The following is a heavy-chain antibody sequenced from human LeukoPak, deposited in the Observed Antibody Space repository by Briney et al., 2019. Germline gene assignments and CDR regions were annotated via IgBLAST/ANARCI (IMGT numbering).Heavy chain of an antibody. CDR1: GYTFTSYG. D-gene: IGHD2/OR15-2a*01. J-gene: IGHJ5*02. CDR2: ISTHNGDT. CDR3: ARGTTTFDP. V-gene: IGHV1-18*01. Sequence: ASVKVSCKASGYTFTSYGISWVRQAPGQGLEWMGWISTHNGDTNYAQKFQGRVIMTTDTSMSTAYVEMRSLRSDDTAVYYCARGTTTFDPWGQGTLVTVSS.